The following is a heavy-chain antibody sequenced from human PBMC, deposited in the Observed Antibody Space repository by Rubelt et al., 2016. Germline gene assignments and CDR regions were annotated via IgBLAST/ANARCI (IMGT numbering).Heavy chain of an antibody. V-gene: IGHV1-2*02. J-gene: IGHJ4*02. CDR3: ARGGEMTPTY. D-gene: IGHD5-24*01. CDR1: GGTFSSYA. Sequence: QSGAEVKKPGSSVKVSCKASGGTFSSYAISWVRQAPGQGLEWMGWINPNSGGTNYVQKLQDRVTMTRDTSISTAYMELTRLTTDDTAIYYCARGGEMTPTYWGQGTLVTVSS. CDR2: INPNSGGT.